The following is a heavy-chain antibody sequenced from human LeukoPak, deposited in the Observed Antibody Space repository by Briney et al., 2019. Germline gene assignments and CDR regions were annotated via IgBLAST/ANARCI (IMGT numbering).Heavy chain of an antibody. CDR1: GFTFDDYG. D-gene: IGHD6-19*01. CDR3: ARFSAVAGTDY. V-gene: IGHV3-20*01. Sequence: GGSLRLSCAASGFTFDDYGMTWVRQTPGKGLEWVSGINWNGGRTGYADSVKGRFTISRDNAKNSLYLQMNSLRAEDTALYHCARFSAVAGTDYWGQGTQVTVSS. CDR2: INWNGGRT. J-gene: IGHJ4*02.